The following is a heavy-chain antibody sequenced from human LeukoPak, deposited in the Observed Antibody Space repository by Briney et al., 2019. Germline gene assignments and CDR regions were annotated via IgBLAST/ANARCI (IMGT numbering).Heavy chain of an antibody. D-gene: IGHD6-13*01. V-gene: IGHV4-30-2*01. CDR3: ARAVNSLAAAGPVDY. J-gene: IGHJ4*02. Sequence: SQTLSLTCTVSGGSISSGGYYWSWIRQPPGKGLEWIGYIYHSGSTYYNPSLKSRVTISVDRSKNQFSLKLSSVTAADTAVYYCARAVNSLAAAGPVDYWGQGTLVTVSS. CDR2: IYHSGST. CDR1: GGSISSGGYY.